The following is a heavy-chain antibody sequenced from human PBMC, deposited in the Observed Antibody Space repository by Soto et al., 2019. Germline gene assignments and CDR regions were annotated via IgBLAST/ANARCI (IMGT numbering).Heavy chain of an antibody. CDR1: GGSISSSSYY. Sequence: SETLSLTCTVSGGSISSSSYYWGWIRQPPGKGLEWIGSIYYSGSTYYNPSLKSRVTISVDTSKNQFSLKLSSVTAADTAVYYCARQYDTNYYDSSGYVFYFDYWGQGTLVTSPQ. V-gene: IGHV4-39*01. J-gene: IGHJ4*02. D-gene: IGHD3-22*01. CDR2: IYYSGST. CDR3: ARQYDTNYYDSSGYVFYFDY.